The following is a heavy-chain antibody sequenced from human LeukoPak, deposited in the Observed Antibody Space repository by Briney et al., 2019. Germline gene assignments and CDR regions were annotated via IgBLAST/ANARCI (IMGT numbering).Heavy chain of an antibody. CDR3: AILHTDPHSRGYYPNHFDY. J-gene: IGHJ4*02. D-gene: IGHD3-22*01. CDR2: VNPNRCGT. V-gene: IGHV1-2*02. Sequence: SVNVSCQASGYTFTRYYMHWVRQAPGQGLDGMGWVNPNRCGTNYAQKFQCRVTMNRGTSISTAYMELSRLRSDDTAVYYCAILHTDPHSRGYYPNHFDYWGQGTLVTVSS. CDR1: GYTFTRYY.